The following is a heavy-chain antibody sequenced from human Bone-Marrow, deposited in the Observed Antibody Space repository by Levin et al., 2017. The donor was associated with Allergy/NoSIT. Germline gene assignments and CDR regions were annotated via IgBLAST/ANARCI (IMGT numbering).Heavy chain of an antibody. CDR3: AKHLCPRIAMNDNIEY. Sequence: GGSLRLSCAASGFTFNDYTMHWVRQAPQRGLEWVSLISWDASTTYYADPARGRCTTSRDNSTNALFLQMNSLTTEATASYSCAKHLCPRIAMNDNIEYWGQGALVTVSS. D-gene: IGHD6-13*01. J-gene: IGHJ4*02. CDR1: GFTFNDYT. CDR2: ISWDASTT. V-gene: IGHV3-43*01.